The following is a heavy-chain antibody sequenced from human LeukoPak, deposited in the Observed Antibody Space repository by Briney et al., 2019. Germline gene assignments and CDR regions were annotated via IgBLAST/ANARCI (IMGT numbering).Heavy chain of an antibody. CDR3: ARGRLGRIPEAPFDC. Sequence: GRTLRLSCAASGFTFSIYWMHWVRQAPGKGLVWASRINSDGSSTTYADSVKGRFTISRDNAKNTLYLQMNSLRAEDTAVYYCARGRLGRIPEAPFDCWGQGTLVTVPS. CDR1: GFTFSIYW. V-gene: IGHV3-74*01. D-gene: IGHD6-13*01. CDR2: INSDGSST. J-gene: IGHJ4*02.